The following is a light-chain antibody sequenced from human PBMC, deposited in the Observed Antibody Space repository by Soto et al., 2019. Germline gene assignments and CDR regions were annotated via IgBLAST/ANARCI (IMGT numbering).Light chain of an antibody. CDR1: QSVSSNY. Sequence: EIVLTQSPATLSLSPGERSTLSCGASQSVSSNYLAWYQQKPGLAPRLVIYDASNRATGIPDRFSGSGSGTEFTLTISSLQSEDFAVYYCQQYNNWPPITFGQGTRLEIK. CDR2: DAS. V-gene: IGKV3D-20*01. CDR3: QQYNNWPPIT. J-gene: IGKJ5*01.